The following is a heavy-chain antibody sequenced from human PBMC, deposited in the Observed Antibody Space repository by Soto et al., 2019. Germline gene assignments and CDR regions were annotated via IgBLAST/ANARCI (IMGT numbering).Heavy chain of an antibody. CDR3: ARPLSYDSSGYYAI. D-gene: IGHD3-22*01. Sequence: ASVKVSCKASGGTFSSYAISWVRQAPGQGLEWMGGIIPIFGTANYAQKFQGRVTITADESTSTAYMELSSLRSEDTAVYYCARPLSYDSSGYYAIWGQGTLVTVSS. CDR1: GGTFSSYA. CDR2: IIPIFGTA. J-gene: IGHJ4*02. V-gene: IGHV1-69*13.